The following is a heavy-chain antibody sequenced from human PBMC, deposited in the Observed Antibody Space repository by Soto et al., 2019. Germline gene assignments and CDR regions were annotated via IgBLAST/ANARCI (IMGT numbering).Heavy chain of an antibody. CDR1: GFSLTTSGVG. Sequence: QITLKESGPPLVRPTQTLTLTCTFSGFSLTTSGVGVGWIRQPPGKALAWLALVYWDDDERFSPSLMTRLAITNNTSKNLVVLTRPTMDTECTSTCFCALWHSIGRAPPPHDGFDVLGQGTMVTVSS. D-gene: IGHD3-22*01. V-gene: IGHV2-5*02. J-gene: IGHJ3*01. CDR2: VYWDDDE. CDR3: ALWHSIGRAPPPHDGFDV.